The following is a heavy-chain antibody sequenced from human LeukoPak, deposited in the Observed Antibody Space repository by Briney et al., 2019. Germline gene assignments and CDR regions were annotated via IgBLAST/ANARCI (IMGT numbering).Heavy chain of an antibody. Sequence: PSETLSLTCNVSGESISSHYWSWTRQSPGKGLEWIGYITNSGTTKFNPSLKSRVTISRDTSKNQISLRLSSVTAADTAVYYCARQTGSGLFILPGGQGTLVTVSS. V-gene: IGHV4-59*08. CDR3: ARQTGSGLFILP. J-gene: IGHJ4*02. CDR1: GESISSHY. D-gene: IGHD3/OR15-3a*01. CDR2: ITNSGTT.